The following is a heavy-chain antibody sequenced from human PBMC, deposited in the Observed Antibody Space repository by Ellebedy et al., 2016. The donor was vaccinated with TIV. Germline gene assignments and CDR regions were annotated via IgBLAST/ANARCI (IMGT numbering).Heavy chain of an antibody. J-gene: IGHJ3*01. CDR1: GFSVRNNH. D-gene: IGHD2-21*01. CDR2: LNSNGRT. CDR3: ARYHAIKVAAPCYDAFDV. V-gene: IGHV3-53*01. Sequence: GESLKISCAVSGFSVRNNHMNWVRQAPGQGLEWVSLLNSNGRTYYAESVRGRFTISRDNSRTFVFLQMNSLRPEDTATYYCARYHAIKVAAPCYDAFDVWGQGTKVSVSA.